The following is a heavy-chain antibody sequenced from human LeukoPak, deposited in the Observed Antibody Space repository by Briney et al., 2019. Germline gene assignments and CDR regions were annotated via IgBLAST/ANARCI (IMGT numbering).Heavy chain of an antibody. J-gene: IGHJ4*02. D-gene: IGHD2-2*01. Sequence: GGSLRLSCAASGFTFRNYGMYWVRQSPDKGLEWVAAIWYDGSKRLYTDSVKGRFTISRDDSENALYLQMNSLRAEDTALYYCARDYCSTSFCYDNWGQGTLVTVSS. CDR2: IWYDGSKR. CDR1: GFTFRNYG. V-gene: IGHV3-33*07. CDR3: ARDYCSTSFCYDN.